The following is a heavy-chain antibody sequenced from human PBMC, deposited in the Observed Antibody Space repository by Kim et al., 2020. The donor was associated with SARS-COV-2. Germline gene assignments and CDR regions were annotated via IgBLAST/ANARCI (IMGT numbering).Heavy chain of an antibody. Sequence: YNPSLKSRITISVDTSKNQVSLKLSSVTAADTAVYYCARLWWLTGGWFDPWGQGTLVTVSS. D-gene: IGHD2-21*01. V-gene: IGHV4-39*01. J-gene: IGHJ5*02. CDR3: ARLWWLTGGWFDP.